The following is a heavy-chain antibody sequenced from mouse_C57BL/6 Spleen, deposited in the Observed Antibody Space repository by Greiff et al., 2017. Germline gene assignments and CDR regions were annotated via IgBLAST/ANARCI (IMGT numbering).Heavy chain of an antibody. CDR2: IYPSDSET. V-gene: IGHV1-61*01. CDR1: GYTFTSYW. J-gene: IGHJ1*03. D-gene: IGHD1-1*01. Sequence: QVQLQQPGAELVRPGSSVKLSCKASGYTFTSYWMDWVKQRPGQGLEWIGNIYPSDSETHYTQKFKDKATLTVDKSSSTAYMQLSSLTSEDSAVYYCARWGNYYCGSCGGYFDVWGTGTTVTVSS. CDR3: ARWGNYYCGSCGGYFDV.